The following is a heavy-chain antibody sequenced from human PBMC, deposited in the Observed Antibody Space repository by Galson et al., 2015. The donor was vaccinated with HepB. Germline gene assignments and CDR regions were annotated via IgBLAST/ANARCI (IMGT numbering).Heavy chain of an antibody. CDR3: SRYSSSWSKTRYGMDV. D-gene: IGHD6-13*01. CDR1: GGTFSSYA. J-gene: IGHJ6*02. CDR2: IIPIFGTA. V-gene: IGHV1-69*05. Sequence: VKVSCKASGGTFSSYAISWVRQAPGQGLEWMGGIIPIFGTANYAQKLQGRVTMTTDTSTTTAYMELRSLRSDDTAVYYCSRYSSSWSKTRYGMDVWGQGATVTVSS.